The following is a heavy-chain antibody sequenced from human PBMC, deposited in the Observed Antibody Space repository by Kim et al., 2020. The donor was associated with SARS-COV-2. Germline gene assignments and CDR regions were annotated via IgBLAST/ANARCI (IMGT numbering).Heavy chain of an antibody. CDR3: ARDRGSSGFFDY. Sequence: GGSLRLSCAASGFTFSSYGMHWVRQAPGKGLEWVAVISYDGSNKYYVDSVKGRFTISRDNSKNTLYLQMNSLRAEDTAVYYCARDRGSSGFFDYWGQGTLVTVSS. V-gene: IGHV3-33*05. CDR2: ISYDGSNK. CDR1: GFTFSSYG. J-gene: IGHJ4*02. D-gene: IGHD3-22*01.